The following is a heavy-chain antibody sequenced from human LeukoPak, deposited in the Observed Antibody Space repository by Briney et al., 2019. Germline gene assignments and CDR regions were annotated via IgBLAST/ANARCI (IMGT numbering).Heavy chain of an antibody. CDR1: GGSISSYY. CDR2: IYYSGST. D-gene: IGHD6-19*01. Sequence: SETLSLTCTVSGGSISSYYWSWIRQPSGKGLEWIGYIYYSGSTNYSPSLKSRVTISVDTSKNQFSLKLSSVTAADTAVYYCASLWYSSGWIDYWGQGTLVTVSS. V-gene: IGHV4-59*08. CDR3: ASLWYSSGWIDY. J-gene: IGHJ4*02.